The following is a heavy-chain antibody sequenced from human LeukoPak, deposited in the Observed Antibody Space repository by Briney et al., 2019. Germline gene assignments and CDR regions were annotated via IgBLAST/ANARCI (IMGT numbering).Heavy chain of an antibody. CDR1: GGSISNYY. CDR2: IYTSGTT. J-gene: IGHJ3*02. D-gene: IGHD5-24*01. CDR3: ARRDGDI. V-gene: IGHV4-4*07. Sequence: SETLSLTCTVSGGSISNYYWNWIRQPAGKGLEWIGRIYTSGTTNYNPSLKSRVTISVDTSKNEVSLKLNSVTAADTAVYYCARRDGDIWGQGTMVTVSS.